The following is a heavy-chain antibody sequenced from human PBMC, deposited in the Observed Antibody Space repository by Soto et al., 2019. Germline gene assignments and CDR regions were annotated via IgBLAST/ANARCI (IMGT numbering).Heavy chain of an antibody. D-gene: IGHD2-2*01. Sequence: WVRQSPSRGLEWLGRTYYRSKWYNDYAVSVKSRITINPDTSKNQFSLQLKSVTPEDTAVYYCGTFPSTTSPDVWGQGTTVTVSS. CDR2: TYYRSKWYN. CDR3: GTFPSTTSPDV. J-gene: IGHJ6*02. V-gene: IGHV6-1*01.